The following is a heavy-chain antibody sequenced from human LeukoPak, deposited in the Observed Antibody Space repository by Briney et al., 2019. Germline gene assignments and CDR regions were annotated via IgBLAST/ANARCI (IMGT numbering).Heavy chain of an antibody. J-gene: IGHJ4*02. CDR3: ARDRGTCSGGSCYSFAVDY. CDR2: ISTSSSYI. CDR1: GFTFSSYS. D-gene: IGHD2-15*01. V-gene: IGHV3-21*01. Sequence: GGSLRLSCAAYGFTFSSYSMNWVRQAPGKGLEWVSFISTSSSYIYYADSVKGRFTISRDNAKNSLYLQMNSLRAEDTAVYYCARDRGTCSGGSCYSFAVDYWGQGTLVTVSS.